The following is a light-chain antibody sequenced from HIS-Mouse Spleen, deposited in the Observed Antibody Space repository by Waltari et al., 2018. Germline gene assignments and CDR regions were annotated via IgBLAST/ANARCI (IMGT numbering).Light chain of an antibody. CDR2: QDS. CDR1: KLGDKY. CDR3: QAWDSSTAV. Sequence: SYELTQPPSESVSPGQTASITCSGDKLGDKYACWYQQKPGQSPVLVIYQDSKRPSGIPERFSGSNSGNTATLTISGTQAMGEADYYCQAWDSSTAVFGGGTKLTVL. V-gene: IGLV3-1*01. J-gene: IGLJ3*02.